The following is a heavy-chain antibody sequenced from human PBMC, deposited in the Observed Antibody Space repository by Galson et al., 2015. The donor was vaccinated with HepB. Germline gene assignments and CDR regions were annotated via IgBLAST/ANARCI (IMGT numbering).Heavy chain of an antibody. Sequence: SLRLSCAASGFSFSSYSIHWVRLAPGKGLEWVAVISFDGNDKFYADSVKGRFTISRDDSRNTLYLHMNSLRPDDTAVYYCARPSEGAVGWLRFPGGMDVWGQGTTVTVSS. CDR3: ARPSEGAVGWLRFPGGMDV. CDR2: ISFDGNDK. CDR1: GFSFSSYS. V-gene: IGHV3-30*04. J-gene: IGHJ6*02. D-gene: IGHD5-12*01.